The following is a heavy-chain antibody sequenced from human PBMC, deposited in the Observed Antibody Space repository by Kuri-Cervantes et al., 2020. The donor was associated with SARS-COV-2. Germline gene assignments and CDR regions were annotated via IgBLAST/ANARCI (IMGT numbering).Heavy chain of an antibody. J-gene: IGHJ4*02. CDR1: GDSVSSNTAA. CDR2: TYYNSKWYN. D-gene: IGHD3-22*01. Sequence: LRLSCAISGDSVSSNTAAWNWIRQTPSRGLEWLGRTYYNSKWYNDYAVSVKSRIIVNPDTSKNQFSLQLNSVTPEDTAVYYCARWSYDSSTNYGLFDYWGQGTLVTVSS. V-gene: IGHV6-1*01. CDR3: ARWSYDSSTNYGLFDY.